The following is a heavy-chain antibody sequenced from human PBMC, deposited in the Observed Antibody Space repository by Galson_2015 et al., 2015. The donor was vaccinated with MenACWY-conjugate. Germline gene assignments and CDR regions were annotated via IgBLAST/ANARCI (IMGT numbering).Heavy chain of an antibody. Sequence: SLRLSCAASGFTFDAYGIHWVRQAPGKGLEWVAAISYDGHKRYYSDSVKGRFAISRDNSKDTVFLQMTSLGVEDTAVYFCGKDKVADTAMVIEHWGQGALVSVSS. V-gene: IGHV3-33*06. CDR1: GFTFDAYG. CDR3: GKDKVADTAMVIEH. D-gene: IGHD5-18*01. CDR2: ISYDGHKR. J-gene: IGHJ1*01.